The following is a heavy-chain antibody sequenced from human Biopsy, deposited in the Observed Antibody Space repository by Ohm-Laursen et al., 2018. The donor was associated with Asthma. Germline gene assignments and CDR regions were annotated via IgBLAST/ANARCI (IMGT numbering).Heavy chain of an antibody. J-gene: IGHJ6*02. CDR1: GYTFNSAG. Sequence: ASVRVSCKTSGYTFNSAGITWVRQAPGQGLEWMGWIGVYNGNTKVAQKLQDRVTMITDTSTSTAYMELRSLRSDDTAVYFCARAVDYSHYYGIDVWGQGTTVTVS. D-gene: IGHD3-10*01. V-gene: IGHV1-18*01. CDR3: ARAVDYSHYYGIDV. CDR2: IGVYNGNT.